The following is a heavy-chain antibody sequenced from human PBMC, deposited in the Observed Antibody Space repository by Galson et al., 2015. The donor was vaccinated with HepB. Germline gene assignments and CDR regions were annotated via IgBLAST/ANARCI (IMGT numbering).Heavy chain of an antibody. J-gene: IGHJ3*02. CDR1: ANTFSNYG. Sequence: SVKVSCKASANTFSNYGISWLRQAPGQGLEWMGEIIPIFGTANYAQKFQGRVTITADESTSTAYMELSSLRSEDTAVYYCARGEVTMVRGHLGAFDIWGQGTMVTVSS. CDR2: IIPIFGTA. D-gene: IGHD3-10*01. V-gene: IGHV1-69*13. CDR3: ARGEVTMVRGHLGAFDI.